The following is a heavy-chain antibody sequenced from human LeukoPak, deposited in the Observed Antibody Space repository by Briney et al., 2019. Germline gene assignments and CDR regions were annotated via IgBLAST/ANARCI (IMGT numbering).Heavy chain of an antibody. CDR2: IYYSGST. V-gene: IGHV4-59*01. CDR1: GGSISTYY. Sequence: SETLSLTCTVSGGSISTYYWSWIRQPPGKGLEWIGYIYYSGSTNYNPSLKSRVTISVDTSKNQFSLKLSSVTAADTAVYYCARVRTYMDVWGKGTTVTVSS. J-gene: IGHJ6*03. CDR3: ARVRTYMDV. D-gene: IGHD1-14*01.